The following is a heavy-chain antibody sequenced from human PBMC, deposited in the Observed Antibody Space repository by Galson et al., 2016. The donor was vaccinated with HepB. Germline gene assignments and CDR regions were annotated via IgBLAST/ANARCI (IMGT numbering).Heavy chain of an antibody. CDR3: AKERLVRRIFDH. CDR1: GFVFSNFG. V-gene: IGHV3-23*01. J-gene: IGHJ4*02. CDR2: ISTRRTT. D-gene: IGHD1-1*01. Sequence: LRLSCAASGFVFSNFGLSWVRQAPGKGLEWVASISTRRTTYYSDSVQGRSTIPRDNSNNTLYLQMNGLRAEDTAVYYCAKERLVRRIFDHWGQGTLLTVSS.